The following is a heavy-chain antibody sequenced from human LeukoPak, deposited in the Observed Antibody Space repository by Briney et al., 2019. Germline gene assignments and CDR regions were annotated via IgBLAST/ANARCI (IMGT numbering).Heavy chain of an antibody. CDR3: AKVQPPALREHEFDY. J-gene: IGHJ4*02. D-gene: IGHD2-2*01. Sequence: PGGSLRLSCAASGFTFSSYAMSWVRQAPGKGLEWVSAISGSGGSTYYADSAKGRFTISRDNSKNTLYLQLNSLRAEDTAVYYCAKVQPPALREHEFDYWGQGTLATVSS. V-gene: IGHV3-23*01. CDR1: GFTFSSYA. CDR2: ISGSGGST.